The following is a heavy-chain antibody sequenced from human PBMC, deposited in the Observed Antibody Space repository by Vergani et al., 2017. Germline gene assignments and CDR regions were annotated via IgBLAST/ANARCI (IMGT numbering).Heavy chain of an antibody. D-gene: IGHD1-26*01. CDR2: IKNTGDST. V-gene: IGHV3-23*01. Sequence: EVQLLQSEGAVVQPGGSLRLSCVASGFTFSSHAMSWVRQGHGQGLEWVSSIKNTGDSTHYADSVKGRFTISRDNSRDTLYLQMNSLRPEDTATYYCVKGAGSYENFFDSWGQGTLVTVSS. CDR1: GFTFSSHA. J-gene: IGHJ4*02. CDR3: VKGAGSYENFFDS.